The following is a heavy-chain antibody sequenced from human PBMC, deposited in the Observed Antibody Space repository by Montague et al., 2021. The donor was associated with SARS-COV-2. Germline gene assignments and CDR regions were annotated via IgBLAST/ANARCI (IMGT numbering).Heavy chain of an antibody. J-gene: IGHJ5*02. CDR1: GGSISSSSYY. CDR3: AGNGRITMILVVIESGFDV. CDR2: IYYSGST. Sequence: SETLSLTCTVSGGSISSSSYYWGWIRQPPGQGLEWIGCIYYSGSTYYDPSLKSRVTISVDTSKNQFSLKLSSVTAADTAVYYSAGNGRITMILVVIESGFDVWGQGTPVTVSS. V-gene: IGHV4-39*01. D-gene: IGHD3-22*01.